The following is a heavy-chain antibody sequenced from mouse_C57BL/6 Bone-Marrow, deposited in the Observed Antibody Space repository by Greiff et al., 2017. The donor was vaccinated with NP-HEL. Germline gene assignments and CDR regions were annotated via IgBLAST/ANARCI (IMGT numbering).Heavy chain of an antibody. CDR2: IDPSDSYT. V-gene: IGHV1-50*01. D-gene: IGHD1-1*01. J-gene: IGHJ1*03. CDR3: ALLLPWYFDV. CDR1: GYTFTSYW. Sequence: VKQSCKASGYTFTSYWMQWVKQRPGQGLEWIGEIDPSDSYTNYNQKFKGKATLTVDTSSSTAYMQLSSLTSEDSAVYYCALLLPWYFDVWGTGTTVTVSS.